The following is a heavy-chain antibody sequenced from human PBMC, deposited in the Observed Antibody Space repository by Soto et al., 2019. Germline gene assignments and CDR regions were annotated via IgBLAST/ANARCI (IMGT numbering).Heavy chain of an antibody. J-gene: IGHJ2*01. V-gene: IGHV3-30*18. CDR1: GFTFSSYG. D-gene: IGHD2-15*01. CDR2: ISYDGSNK. CDR3: AKERRGYCSGGSCYLGRYFDL. Sequence: LRLSCAASGFTFSSYGMHWVRQAPGKGLEWVAVISYDGSNKYYADSVKGRFTISRDNSKNTLYLQMNSLRAEDTAVYYCAKERRGYCSGGSCYLGRYFDLWGRGTLVTVPS.